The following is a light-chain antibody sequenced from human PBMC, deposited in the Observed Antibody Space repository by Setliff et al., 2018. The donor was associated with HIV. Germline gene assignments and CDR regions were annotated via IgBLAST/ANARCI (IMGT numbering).Light chain of an antibody. CDR3: AAWDDRLNAVV. J-gene: IGLJ2*01. V-gene: IGLV1-36*01. CDR1: DSNIGNNA. CDR2: YDD. Sequence: QSVLTQPPSVSEAPRQRVTISCSGSDSNIGNNAVNWYQQLPGKAPKLLIYYDDLLPSGVSDRFSGSKSGTSASLAISGLQSEDEADYYCAAWDDRLNAVVFGGGTKVTVL.